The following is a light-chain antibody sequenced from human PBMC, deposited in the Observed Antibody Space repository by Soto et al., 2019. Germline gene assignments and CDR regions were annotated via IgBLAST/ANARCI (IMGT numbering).Light chain of an antibody. CDR1: QSTSSY. V-gene: IGKV1-5*03. CDR2: QAS. J-gene: IGKJ1*01. Sequence: DIHVTRSPSTLSTSVGYIVTIACRASQSTSSYLAWYQQKPGKAPKLLIYQASSLENGVPSRFSGSGSGTEFSLTISSLQPDDFATYYCQQYSSHSTFGQGTKVDIK. CDR3: QQYSSHST.